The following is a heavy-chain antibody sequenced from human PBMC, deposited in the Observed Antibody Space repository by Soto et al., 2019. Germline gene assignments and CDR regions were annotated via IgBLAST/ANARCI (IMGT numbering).Heavy chain of an antibody. CDR1: GYNLSNHW. Sequence: GEALKTSRQASGYNLSNHWIVWVRQRPGKGLEWMGVIFPGDSDTRYSPSFQGQVTISADKSSSTAFLEWSTLKASDSAMYYCARQRNAYYGMAVWGQGTTVTVSS. V-gene: IGHV5-51*01. J-gene: IGHJ6*02. CDR3: ARQRNAYYGMAV. CDR2: IFPGDSDT.